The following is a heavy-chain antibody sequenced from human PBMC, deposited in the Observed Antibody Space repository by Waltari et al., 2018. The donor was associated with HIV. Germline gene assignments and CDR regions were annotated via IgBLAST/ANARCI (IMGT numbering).Heavy chain of an antibody. CDR1: GFTLSDHY. D-gene: IGHD4-17*01. V-gene: IGHV3-72*01. CDR3: TRSVTSVGNFDY. Sequence: EVQLVESGGGLVQPGGSLRLSCATSGFTLSDHYLDWVRQAPGKGLEWIARSRNKANSFSTEYAASVKGRFSLSRDDSKNSLYLQMNSLKAEDTAVYFCTRSVTSVGNFDYWGQGTLVTVSS. J-gene: IGHJ4*02. CDR2: SRNKANSFST.